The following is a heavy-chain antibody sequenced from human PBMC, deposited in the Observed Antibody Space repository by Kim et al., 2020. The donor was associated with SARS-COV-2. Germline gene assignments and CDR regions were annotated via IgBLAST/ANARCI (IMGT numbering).Heavy chain of an antibody. D-gene: IGHD3-10*01. V-gene: IGHV1-18*01. J-gene: IGHJ4*02. CDR3: ARVPGIRRDFDY. Sequence: NDAQKLQGRVTMTTDTSTSTAYMELRSLRSDDTAVYYCARVPGIRRDFDYWGQGTLVTVSS.